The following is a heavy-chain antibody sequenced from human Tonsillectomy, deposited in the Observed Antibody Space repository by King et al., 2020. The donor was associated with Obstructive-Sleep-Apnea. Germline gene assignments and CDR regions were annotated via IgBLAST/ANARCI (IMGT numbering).Heavy chain of an antibody. V-gene: IGHV4-59*01. D-gene: IGHD6-19*01. Sequence: QLQESGPGLVKPSETLSLTCTVSGGSISSYYWSWIRQPPGKGLERIGYIYYSGSTNYNPSLKSRVTISVDTSKNQFSLKLSSVTAADTAVYYCARGGIAVAGVFFDYWGQGTLVTVSS. CDR3: ARGGIAVAGVFFDY. CDR2: IYYSGST. CDR1: GGSISSYY. J-gene: IGHJ4*02.